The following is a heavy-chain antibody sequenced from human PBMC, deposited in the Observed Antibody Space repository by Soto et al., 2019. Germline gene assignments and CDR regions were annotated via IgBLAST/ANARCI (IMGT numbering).Heavy chain of an antibody. CDR1: GFTFTSSA. CDR2: IVVGSGNT. CDR3: AAESGIAARQGRVCY. J-gene: IGHJ4*02. D-gene: IGHD6-25*01. Sequence: QMQLVQSGPEVKKPGTSVKVSCKASGFTFTSSALQWVRQARGQRFEWIGWIVVGSGNTNYAQKFKERVAVAVDVSTSTAYMELSSVRSEDRAVYYCAAESGIAARQGRVCYWGQGTLVTVSS. V-gene: IGHV1-58*01.